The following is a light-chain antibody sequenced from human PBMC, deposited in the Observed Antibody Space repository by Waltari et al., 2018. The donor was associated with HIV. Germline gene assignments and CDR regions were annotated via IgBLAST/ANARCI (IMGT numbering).Light chain of an antibody. CDR1: GNDVGASDY. CDR2: EGT. J-gene: IGLJ2*01. CDR3: TAYVNMSGVF. Sequence: QSALTQPPSASGSPGQSVTIPCTGTGNDVGASDYVSWDRQHPGRAPKLRVYEGTNRPSGVPDRVSGSNSGNTASLTVSGLQAEDDGHYVCTAYVNMSGVFFGGGTKLTVL. V-gene: IGLV2-8*01.